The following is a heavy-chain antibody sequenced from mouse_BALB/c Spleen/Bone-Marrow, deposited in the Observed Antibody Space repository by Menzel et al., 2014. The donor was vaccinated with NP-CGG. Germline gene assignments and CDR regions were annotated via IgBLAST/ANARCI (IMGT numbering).Heavy chain of an antibody. D-gene: IGHD1-1*01. CDR3: AREGGYYYGSRVAWFAY. V-gene: IGHV2-9*02. CDR2: IWAGGST. Sequence: VKLVESGPGLVAPSQSLSITCTVSGFSLTSYGVHWVRQPPGKGPEWLGVIWAGGSTNYNSALMSRLSISKDNSKSXVFLKMNSLQTDDTAMYYCAREGGYYYGSRVAWFAYWGQGTLVTVSA. J-gene: IGHJ3*01. CDR1: GFSLTSYG.